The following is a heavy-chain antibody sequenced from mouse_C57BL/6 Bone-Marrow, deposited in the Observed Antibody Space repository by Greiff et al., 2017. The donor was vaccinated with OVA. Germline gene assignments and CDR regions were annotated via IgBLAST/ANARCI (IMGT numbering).Heavy chain of an antibody. CDR1: GFNIKNTY. CDR3: ARALDYDEDYFDY. V-gene: IGHV14-3*01. J-gene: IGHJ2*01. CDR2: IDPANGNT. D-gene: IGHD2-4*01. Sequence: EVQLQESVAELVRPGASVKLSCTASGFNIKNTYMHWVKQRPEHGLEWIGRIDPANGNTKYAPKFQGKATITADTSSNTAYLQLSSLTSEDTAIYYCARALDYDEDYFDYWGQGTTLTVSS.